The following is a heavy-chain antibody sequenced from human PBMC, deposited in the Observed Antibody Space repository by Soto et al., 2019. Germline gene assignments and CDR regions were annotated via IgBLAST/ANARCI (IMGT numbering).Heavy chain of an antibody. CDR3: AGFVVPASRNSDFDY. Sequence: SSETLSLTCTVSGISVSTSDYYWGWVRQPPGKGLDWIGNIYYSGSTFYNPSLRSRVTLSVDTSKNQFSLRLNSVTAADTAVYFCAGFVVPASRNSDFDYWGQGTLVTVPQ. D-gene: IGHD2-15*01. CDR1: GISVSTSDYY. J-gene: IGHJ4*02. V-gene: IGHV4-39*01. CDR2: IYYSGST.